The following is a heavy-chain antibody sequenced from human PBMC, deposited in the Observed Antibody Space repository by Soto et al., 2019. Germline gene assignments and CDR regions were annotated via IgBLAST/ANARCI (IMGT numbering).Heavy chain of an antibody. Sequence: PGGSLRLSCAASGFTFSSYGMHWVRQAPGKGLEWVAVISYDGSNKYYADSVKGRFTISRDNSKNTLYLQMNSLRAEDTAVYYCAKDGYYYDAYFDYWGQGTLVTVSS. CDR2: ISYDGSNK. J-gene: IGHJ4*02. CDR3: AKDGYYYDAYFDY. CDR1: GFTFSSYG. V-gene: IGHV3-30*18. D-gene: IGHD3-22*01.